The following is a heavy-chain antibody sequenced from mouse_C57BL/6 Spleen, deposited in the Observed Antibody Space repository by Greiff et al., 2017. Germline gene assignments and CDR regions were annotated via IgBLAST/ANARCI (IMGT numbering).Heavy chain of an antibody. V-gene: IGHV7-3*01. J-gene: IGHJ3*01. CDR1: GFTFTDYY. CDR3: ARYDLWPCAY. CDR2: IRNKANGYTT. Sequence: EVKLMESGGGLVQPGGSLSLSCAASGFTFTDYYMSWVRQPPGKALEWLGFIRNKANGYTTEYSASVKGRFTISRDNSQSILYLQMNALRAEDSATYYCARYDLWPCAYWGQGTLVTVSA. D-gene: IGHD1-1*02.